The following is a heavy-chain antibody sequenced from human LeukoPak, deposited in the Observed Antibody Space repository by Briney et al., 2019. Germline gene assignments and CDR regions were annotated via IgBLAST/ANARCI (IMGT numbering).Heavy chain of an antibody. CDR3: ARGRPNYGSGSYYNGPFYYYYYMDV. Sequence: ASVKVSCTASGYTFTGYYMHWVRQAPGQGLEWMGWMNPNSGNTGYAQKFQGRVTITRNTSISTAYMELSSLRSEDTAVYYCARGRPNYGSGSYYNGPFYYYYYMDVWGKGTTVTVSS. V-gene: IGHV1-8*03. CDR1: GYTFTGYY. CDR2: MNPNSGNT. J-gene: IGHJ6*03. D-gene: IGHD3-10*01.